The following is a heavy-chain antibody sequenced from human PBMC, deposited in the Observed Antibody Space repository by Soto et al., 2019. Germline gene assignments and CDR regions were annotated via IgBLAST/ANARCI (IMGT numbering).Heavy chain of an antibody. Sequence: QGQLVESGGGVVQPGRSLRLSCAASGFTFSSYAMHWVRQAPGKGLEWVAVISYDGSNKYYADSVKGRFTISRDNSENTLYLQMNSLRAEDTAVYYCARVGRGYSYGSLDYWGQGTLVTVSS. CDR3: ARVGRGYSYGSLDY. CDR1: GFTFSSYA. CDR2: ISYDGSNK. J-gene: IGHJ4*02. V-gene: IGHV3-30-3*01. D-gene: IGHD5-18*01.